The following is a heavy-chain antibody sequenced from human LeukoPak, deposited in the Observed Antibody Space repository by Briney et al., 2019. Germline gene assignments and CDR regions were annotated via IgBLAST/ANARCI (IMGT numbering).Heavy chain of an antibody. D-gene: IGHD3-22*01. CDR1: RFTFSGYA. CDR2: ISYDGSNK. CDR3: ARLRSYYDSSGYDY. V-gene: IGHV3-30-3*01. Sequence: TGGSLRLSCAASRFTFSGYAMHWVRQAPGKGLEWVAVISYDGSNKYYVDSVKGRFTISRDNSKNTLYLQMDSLRAEDTAVYYCARLRSYYDSSGYDYWGQGTLVTVSS. J-gene: IGHJ4*02.